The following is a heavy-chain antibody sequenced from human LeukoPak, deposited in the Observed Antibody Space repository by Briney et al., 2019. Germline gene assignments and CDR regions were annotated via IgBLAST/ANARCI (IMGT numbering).Heavy chain of an antibody. V-gene: IGHV1-18*01. CDR1: GYTFTSYG. Sequence: GASVKVSCKASGYTFTSYGISWVRQAPGQGLEWMGWISAYNGNTNYAQKLQGRVTMTTDTSTSTAYMELRSLRSDDTAVYYCARDSSGYSYGTLYFDYWGRGTLVTVSS. CDR3: ARDSSGYSYGTLYFDY. D-gene: IGHD5-18*01. CDR2: ISAYNGNT. J-gene: IGHJ4*02.